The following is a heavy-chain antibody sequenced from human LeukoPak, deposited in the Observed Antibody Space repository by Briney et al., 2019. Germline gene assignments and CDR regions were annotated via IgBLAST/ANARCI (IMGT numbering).Heavy chain of an antibody. CDR3: ARDLSSGWTPWGY. V-gene: IGHV1-18*01. D-gene: IGHD6-19*01. CDR1: GYTFTSYG. Sequence: ASVTVSCTASGYTFTSYGMSWVRQAPGQGLEWMGWISAYNGNANYAQKLQGRVTMTTDTSTSTAYMELRSLRSDDTAVYYCARDLSSGWTPWGYWGQGTLVTVSS. J-gene: IGHJ4*02. CDR2: ISAYNGNA.